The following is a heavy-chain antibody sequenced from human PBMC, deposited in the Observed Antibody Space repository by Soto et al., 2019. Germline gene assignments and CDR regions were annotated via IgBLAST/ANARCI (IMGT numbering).Heavy chain of an antibody. CDR2: IGTAGDT. J-gene: IGHJ6*02. CDR1: GFPFSSYD. D-gene: IGHD6-13*01. Sequence: PGGSLRLSCAASGFPFSSYDMHWVRQAPGKGLEWVSAIGTAGDTYYPGSVKGRFTISRENAKNSLYLQMNSLRAEDTAVYYCARDRSGGQQLLMDVWGQGTTVTVSS. CDR3: ARDRSGGQQLLMDV. V-gene: IGHV3-13*01.